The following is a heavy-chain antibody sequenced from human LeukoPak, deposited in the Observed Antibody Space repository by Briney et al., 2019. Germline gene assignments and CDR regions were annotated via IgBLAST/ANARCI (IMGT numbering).Heavy chain of an antibody. D-gene: IGHD3-22*01. J-gene: IGHJ4*02. CDR1: GGTFSSYA. V-gene: IGHV1-69*13. CDR3: ARGSDYYDSSDDHYFDY. CDR2: IIPIFGTA. Sequence: SVNVSCKASGGTFSSYAISWVRQAPGQGLEWMGGIIPIFGTANYAQKFQGRVTITADESTSTAYMELSSLRSEDTAVYYCARGSDYYDSSDDHYFDYWGQGTLVTVSS.